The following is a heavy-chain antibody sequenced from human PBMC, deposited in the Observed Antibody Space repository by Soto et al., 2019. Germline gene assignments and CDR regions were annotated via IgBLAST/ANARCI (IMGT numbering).Heavy chain of an antibody. V-gene: IGHV1-46*01. CDR1: GYTFTSYY. Sequence: ASVKVSCKASGYTFTSYYMHWVGQAPGQGLEWMGIINPSGGRTTYAQKFQGRVTMTRDTSTSTVYMELSSLRSEDTAVYYCARGDIVAIFGMDVWGQGTTVTVSS. D-gene: IGHD5-12*01. CDR3: ARGDIVAIFGMDV. J-gene: IGHJ6*02. CDR2: INPSGGRT.